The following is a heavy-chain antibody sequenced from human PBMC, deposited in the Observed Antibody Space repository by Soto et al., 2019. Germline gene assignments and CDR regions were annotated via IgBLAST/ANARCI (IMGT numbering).Heavy chain of an antibody. CDR2: ISYDGSNK. D-gene: IGHD6-13*01. J-gene: IGHJ4*02. CDR1: GFTFSSYA. CDR3: ARDLSLRVAAAGPPEFDY. V-gene: IGHV3-30-3*01. Sequence: GGSLRLSCAASGFTFSSYAMHWVRQAPGKGLEWVAVISYDGSNKYYADSVKGRFTISRDNSKNTLYLQMNSLRAEDTAVYYCARDLSLRVAAAGPPEFDYWGQGTLVTVAS.